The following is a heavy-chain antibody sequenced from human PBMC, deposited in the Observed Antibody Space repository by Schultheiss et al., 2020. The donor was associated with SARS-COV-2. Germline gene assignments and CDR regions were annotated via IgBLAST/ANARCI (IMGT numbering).Heavy chain of an antibody. D-gene: IGHD3-10*01. CDR2: IYYSGST. CDR3: ARGEGFNYYGSGSYPGWFDP. CDR1: GDSITSAGYY. V-gene: IGHV4-31*03. J-gene: IGHJ5*02. Sequence: SETLSLTCTVSGDSITSAGYYWNWIRQHPGKGLEWIGYIYYSGSTYYNPSLKSRVTISVDTSKNQFSLKLSSVTAADTAVYYCARGEGFNYYGSGSYPGWFDPWGQGTLVTVSS.